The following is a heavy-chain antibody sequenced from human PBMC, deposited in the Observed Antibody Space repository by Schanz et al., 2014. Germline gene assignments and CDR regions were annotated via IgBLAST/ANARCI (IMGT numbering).Heavy chain of an antibody. J-gene: IGHJ6*02. CDR1: GYTFNNHG. CDR3: VRDAGWAFRDYPDMDV. V-gene: IGHV1-18*01. CDR2: ISVYHGHT. Sequence: QVQLVQSGGEVKKPGASATVSCKASGYTFNNHGISWVRQAPGQGLEWMGWISVYHGHTNYAEKVHGRVTMTTDTSTSTAYMELRSLISDDTAVYYWVRDAGWAFRDYPDMDVWGQGTSVAVSS.